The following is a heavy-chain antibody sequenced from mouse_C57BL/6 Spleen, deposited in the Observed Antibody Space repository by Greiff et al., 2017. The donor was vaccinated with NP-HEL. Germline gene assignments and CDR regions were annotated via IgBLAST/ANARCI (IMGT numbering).Heavy chain of an antibody. D-gene: IGHD4-1*01. CDR2: ISGGGGNT. Sequence: EVQVVASGGGLVKPGGSLKLSCAASGFTFSSYTMSWVRQTPEKRLAWVATISGGGGNTYYPDSVKGRFTISRDNAKNTLYLQMSSLRSEDTALYYCARRTGPDYWGQGTTLTVSS. V-gene: IGHV5-9*01. J-gene: IGHJ2*01. CDR1: GFTFSSYT. CDR3: ARRTGPDY.